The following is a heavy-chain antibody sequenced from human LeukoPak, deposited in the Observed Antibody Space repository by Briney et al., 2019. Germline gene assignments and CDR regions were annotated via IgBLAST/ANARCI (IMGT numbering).Heavy chain of an antibody. D-gene: IGHD3-10*01. CDR3: ARTRFGEFDYYYYYMDV. V-gene: IGHV1-18*01. J-gene: IGHJ6*03. CDR2: ISAYNGNT. Sequence: ASVKVSCKASGYTFTSHGISWVRQAPGQGLEWMGWISAYNGNTNYAQKLQGRVTMTTDTSTSTAYMELRSLRSDDTAVYYCARTRFGEFDYYYYYMDVWGKGTTVTVSS. CDR1: GYTFTSHG.